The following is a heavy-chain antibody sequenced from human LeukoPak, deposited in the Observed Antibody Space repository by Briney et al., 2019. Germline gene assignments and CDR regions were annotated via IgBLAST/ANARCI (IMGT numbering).Heavy chain of an antibody. V-gene: IGHV3-49*04. CDR1: GFTFGDYA. J-gene: IGHJ6*03. D-gene: IGHD2-2*01. CDR2: IRSKAYGGTT. CDR3: TRSPYCSSTSCYGNYYYYYMDV. Sequence: GGSLRLSCTASGFTFGDYAMSWVRQAPGKGLEWVGFIRSKAYGGTTEYAASVKGRFTISRDDSKSIAYLQMNSLKTEDTAVYYCTRSPYCSSTSCYGNYYYYYMDVWGKGTTVTVSS.